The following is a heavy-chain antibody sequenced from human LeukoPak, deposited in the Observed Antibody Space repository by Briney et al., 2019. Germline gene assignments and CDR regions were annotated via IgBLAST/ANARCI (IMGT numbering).Heavy chain of an antibody. CDR3: AKDRGDYFDY. Sequence: GGSLRLSCAASGFTFSSYAMHWVRQAPGKGLEWVAFIRYDGSNKYYADSVKGRFTISRDNSKNTLYLQMNSLRAEDTAVYYCAKDRGDYFDYWGQGTLVTVSS. CDR1: GFTFSSYA. V-gene: IGHV3-30*02. CDR2: IRYDGSNK. J-gene: IGHJ4*02.